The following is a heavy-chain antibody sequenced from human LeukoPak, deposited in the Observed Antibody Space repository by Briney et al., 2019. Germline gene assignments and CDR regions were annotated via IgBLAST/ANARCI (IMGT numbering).Heavy chain of an antibody. CDR2: ISAYNGNT. D-gene: IGHD5-24*01. CDR1: GYTFTSYG. J-gene: IGHJ4*02. V-gene: IGHV1-18*01. CDR3: ARASNHEPRDGYRGEFDY. Sequence: ASVKVSCKASGYTFTSYGISRVRQAPGQGLEWMGWISAYNGNTNYAQKLQGRVTMTTDTSTSTAYMELRSLRSDDTAVYYCARASNHEPRDGYRGEFDYWGQGTLVTISS.